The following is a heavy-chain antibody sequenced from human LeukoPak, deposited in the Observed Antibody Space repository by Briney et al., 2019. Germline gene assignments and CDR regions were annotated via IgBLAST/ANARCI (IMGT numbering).Heavy chain of an antibody. CDR1: GGSISSGGYY. Sequence: PSETLSLTCTVSGGSISSGGYYWNWIRQPPGRGLEWIGYMYHNGSTYYNPSLKSRVTISGDRSKNQFSLKLSSVTAADTAVYYCARGASMGWWLPYPPSFDYWGQGTLVTVSS. D-gene: IGHD2-15*01. CDR3: ARGASMGWWLPYPPSFDY. V-gene: IGHV4-30-2*01. CDR2: MYHNGST. J-gene: IGHJ4*02.